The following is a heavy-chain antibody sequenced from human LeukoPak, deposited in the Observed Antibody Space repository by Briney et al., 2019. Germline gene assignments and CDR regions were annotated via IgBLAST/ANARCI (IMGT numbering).Heavy chain of an antibody. CDR3: ARSLDIVGAQFLTPFDY. V-gene: IGHV3-30-3*01. Sequence: GRSLRLSCAASEFTFSSYAMHWVRQAPGKGLEWVAVISYDGSNKYYADSVKGRFTISRDNSKNTLYLQMNSLRAEDTAVYYCARSLDIVGAQFLTPFDYWGQGTLVTVSS. D-gene: IGHD1-26*01. CDR1: EFTFSSYA. J-gene: IGHJ4*02. CDR2: ISYDGSNK.